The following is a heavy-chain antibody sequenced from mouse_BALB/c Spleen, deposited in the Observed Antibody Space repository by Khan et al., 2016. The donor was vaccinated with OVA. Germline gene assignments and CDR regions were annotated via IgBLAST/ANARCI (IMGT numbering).Heavy chain of an antibody. CDR3: SRRNYFGYTFAY. CDR1: GYTFTDYY. V-gene: IGHV1-77*01. D-gene: IGHD1-2*01. J-gene: IGHJ3*01. CDR2: ISPGSGDT. Sequence: VQLQESGAELARPGASVKLSCKASGYTFTDYYINWVKQRTGQGLEWIGEISPGSGDTSYNERFKGKATLTADKSSSTAYMQLSSRTSEAAAVYCWSRRNYFGYTFAYWGQGTLVTVSA.